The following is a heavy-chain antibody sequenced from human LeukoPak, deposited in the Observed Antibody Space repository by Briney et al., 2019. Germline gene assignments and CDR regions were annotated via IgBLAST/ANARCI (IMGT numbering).Heavy chain of an antibody. CDR1: GFTFISYS. Sequence: KTGGSLRLSCAASGFTFISYSMNWVRQAPGKGLEWVSSISSSSSYIYYADSVKGRFTISRDNAKNSLYLQMNSLRAEDTAEYYCATVSSGWAVDLYYFVYWGQGTLVTVSS. J-gene: IGHJ4*02. D-gene: IGHD6-19*01. CDR2: ISSSSSYI. CDR3: ATVSSGWAVDLYYFVY. V-gene: IGHV3-21*01.